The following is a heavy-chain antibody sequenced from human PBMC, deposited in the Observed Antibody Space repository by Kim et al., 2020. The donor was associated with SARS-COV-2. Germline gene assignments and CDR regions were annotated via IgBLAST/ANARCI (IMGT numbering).Heavy chain of an antibody. V-gene: IGHV3-21*01. J-gene: IGHJ5*02. CDR3: ARGPGSGSYYSWFDP. D-gene: IGHD3-10*01. CDR1: GFTFSSYS. Sequence: GGSLRLSCAASGFTFSSYSMNWVRQAPGKGLEWVSSISSSSSYIYYADSVKGRFTISRDNAKNSLYLQMNSLRAEDTAVYYCARGPGSGSYYSWFDPWGQGTLVTVSS. CDR2: ISSSSSYI.